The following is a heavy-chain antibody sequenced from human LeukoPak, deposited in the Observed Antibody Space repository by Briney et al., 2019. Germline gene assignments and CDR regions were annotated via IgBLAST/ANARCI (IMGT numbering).Heavy chain of an antibody. CDR2: IKHDGSEK. J-gene: IGHJ3*01. CDR3: ARGDYYDSSDYYVDAFDV. Sequence: PGGSLRLSCAASGFTFSTYWMTWVRQAPGKGLEWVANIKHDGSEKYYGDSVKGRFTISRDNAKNSLYLQMNSLRAEDTALYYCARGDYYDSSDYYVDAFDVWGQGTMVTVSS. CDR1: GFTFSTYW. V-gene: IGHV3-7*05. D-gene: IGHD3-22*01.